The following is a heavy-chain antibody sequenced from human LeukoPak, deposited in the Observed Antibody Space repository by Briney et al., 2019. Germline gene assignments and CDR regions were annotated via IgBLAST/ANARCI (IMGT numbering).Heavy chain of an antibody. Sequence: PSGTLSLTCAVSGGSISSRNWWSWVRQPPGKGLEWIGEIYHSGSTNYNPSLKSRVTMSVDTSKNQFSLKLSSVTAADTAVYYCARVRTSYGSGTRRGLNWFDPWGQGTLVTVSS. D-gene: IGHD3-10*01. J-gene: IGHJ5*02. CDR2: IYHSGST. V-gene: IGHV4-4*02. CDR1: GGSISSRNW. CDR3: ARVRTSYGSGTRRGLNWFDP.